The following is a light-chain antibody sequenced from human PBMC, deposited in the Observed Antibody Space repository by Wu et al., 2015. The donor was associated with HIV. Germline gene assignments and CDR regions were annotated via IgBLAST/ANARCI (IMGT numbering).Light chain of an antibody. J-gene: IGKJ4*01. V-gene: IGKV1-13*02. CDR3: QQFNSYPLT. Sequence: AIQLTQSPSSLSASVGDRVTITCRASQGISSALAWYQQKPGNAPKLLIYDASSLESGVPSRFSGSGSGTDFILTISSLQPEDFATYYCQQFNSYPLTFGGGPRWRSN. CDR1: QGISSA. CDR2: DAS.